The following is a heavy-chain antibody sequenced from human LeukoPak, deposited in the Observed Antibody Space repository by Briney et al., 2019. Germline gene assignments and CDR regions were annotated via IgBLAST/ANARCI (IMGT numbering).Heavy chain of an antibody. CDR1: GYIFTGYY. D-gene: IGHD6-13*01. V-gene: IGHV1-2*02. Sequence: ASVKVSCKASGYIFTGYYMYWVRQAPGQGLEWMGWINPDSSGINYAQKFQGRVTMTRDTSISTAYMELSRLTSDDTAVYYCARGGYNSSWYWFDPWGQGTLVTVSS. CDR3: ARGGYNSSWYWFDP. J-gene: IGHJ5*02. CDR2: INPDSSGI.